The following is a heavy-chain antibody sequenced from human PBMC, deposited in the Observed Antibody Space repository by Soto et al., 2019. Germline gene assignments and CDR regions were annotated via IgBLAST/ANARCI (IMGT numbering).Heavy chain of an antibody. CDR3: AKDHTSGWFDY. CDR1: GFTFSDCD. CDR2: IAGSGDNT. D-gene: IGHD6-19*01. Sequence: EVQLLESGGGLVQPGGSLRLSCAASGFTFSDCDMSWVRQAPGTGLEWVSAIAGSGDNTYYADSVKGRFTISRDNSKNTLFLQMDSLRVEDTAMYYCAKDHTSGWFDYWGQGTLVTVSS. J-gene: IGHJ4*02. V-gene: IGHV3-23*01.